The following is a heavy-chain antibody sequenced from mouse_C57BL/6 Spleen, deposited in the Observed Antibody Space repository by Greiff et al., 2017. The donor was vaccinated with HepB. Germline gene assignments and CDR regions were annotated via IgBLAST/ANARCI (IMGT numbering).Heavy chain of an antibody. D-gene: IGHD1-1*01. Sequence: EVQLQQSGAELVRPGASVKLSCTASGFNIKDDYMHWVKQRPEQGLEWIGWIDPENGDTEYASKFQGKATITADTSSNTAYLQLSSLPSEDTAVYYCTTCFYGSSYGYWGQGTTLTVSS. CDR3: TTCFYGSSYGY. J-gene: IGHJ2*01. V-gene: IGHV14-4*01. CDR1: GFNIKDDY. CDR2: IDPENGDT.